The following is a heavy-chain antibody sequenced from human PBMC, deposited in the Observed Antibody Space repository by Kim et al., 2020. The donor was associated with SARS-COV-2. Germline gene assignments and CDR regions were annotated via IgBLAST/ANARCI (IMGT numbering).Heavy chain of an antibody. J-gene: IGHJ4*02. CDR3: ARGTTGTTWYYDILTGYYFDY. D-gene: IGHD3-9*01. CDR2: INAGNGNT. V-gene: IGHV1-3*01. CDR1: GYTFTSYA. Sequence: ASVKVSCKASGYTFTSYAMHWVRQAPGQRLEWMGWINAGNGNTKYSRKFQGRVTITRDTSASTAYMELSSLRSEDTAVYYCARGTTGTTWYYDILTGYYFDYWGQGTLVTVSS.